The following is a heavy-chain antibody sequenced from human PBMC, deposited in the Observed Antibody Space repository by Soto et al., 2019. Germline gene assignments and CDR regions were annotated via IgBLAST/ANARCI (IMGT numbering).Heavy chain of an antibody. Sequence: SVKVSCKASGYTFTAQYLHWVRKAPGEGLEWMGWINPTTGATRYAQKSQGRVTMTRDTSMSTAYLEVRSLRPDDTAVYYCAKGDSSWVSWFDPWGQGTLVTVSS. D-gene: IGHD6-19*01. CDR3: AKGDSSWVSWFDP. V-gene: IGHV1-2*02. CDR2: INPTTGAT. J-gene: IGHJ5*02. CDR1: GYTFTAQY.